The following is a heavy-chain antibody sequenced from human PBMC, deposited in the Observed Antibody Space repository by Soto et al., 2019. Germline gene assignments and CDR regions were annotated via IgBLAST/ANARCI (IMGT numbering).Heavy chain of an antibody. V-gene: IGHV4-31*03. J-gene: IGHJ4*02. CDR1: GDSISSGGYY. CDR3: ARVKGGTTRRAFDS. Sequence: SETLSLTCTVSGDSISSGGYYWSWIRQHPGKGLEWIGYIYDDGGAYYSPSLKGRVVISLDRSENQFSLRLSSVTAADTAVYYCARVKGGTTRRAFDSWGQGTLVTVSS. CDR2: IYDDGGA. D-gene: IGHD1-7*01.